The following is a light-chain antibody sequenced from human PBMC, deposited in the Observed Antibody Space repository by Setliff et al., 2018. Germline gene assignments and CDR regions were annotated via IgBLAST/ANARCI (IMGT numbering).Light chain of an antibody. Sequence: QSVLTQPRSVSGSPGQSVTISCTGTSSDVGGYNYVSWYQQRSGKAPKLMIFDVSRRPSGVPDRFSGSKSGNTASLTISGLQAEDEADYYCCSYAGIYTFVFGSGTKVTVL. V-gene: IGLV2-11*01. CDR2: DVS. CDR1: SSDVGGYNY. J-gene: IGLJ1*01. CDR3: CSYAGIYTFV.